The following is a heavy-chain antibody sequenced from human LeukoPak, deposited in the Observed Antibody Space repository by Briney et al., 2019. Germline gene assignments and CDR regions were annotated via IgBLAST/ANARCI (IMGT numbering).Heavy chain of an antibody. CDR1: GLTVSSNY. Sequence: PGGSLRLSCAASGLTVSSNYMSWVRQAPGKGLEWVSVIYSGGSTYYADSVKGRFTISRDNAKNSLYLQMNSLRAEDTAVYYCARDQVYTSLSAFGIWGQGTKVTVSS. V-gene: IGHV3-53*01. J-gene: IGHJ3*02. CDR2: IYSGGST. CDR3: ARDQVYTSLSAFGI. D-gene: IGHD3-16*01.